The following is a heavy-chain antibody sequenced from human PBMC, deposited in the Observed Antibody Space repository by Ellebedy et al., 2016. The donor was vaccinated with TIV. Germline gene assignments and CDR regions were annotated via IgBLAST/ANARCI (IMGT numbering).Heavy chain of an antibody. CDR2: IYSSGGT. CDR3: ARSISGAGTSLGF. CDR1: GFTVSRNY. D-gene: IGHD6-19*01. V-gene: IGHV3-53*01. Sequence: LSLTCAASGFTVSRNYMSWVRQAPGRGLEWVSTIYSSGGTYYAGSVKARFTIPRDHSKNTLYLQMNSLRAEDTAVYYCARSISGAGTSLGFWGQGTLVTVSS. J-gene: IGHJ4*02.